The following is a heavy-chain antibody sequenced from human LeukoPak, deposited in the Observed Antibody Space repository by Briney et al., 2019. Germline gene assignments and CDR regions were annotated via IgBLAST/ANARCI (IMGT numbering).Heavy chain of an antibody. CDR1: GGTFSSYA. V-gene: IGHV1-69*05. D-gene: IGHD3-10*01. J-gene: IGHJ4*02. Sequence: SVKVSCKASGGTFSSYAVSWVRQAPGHGLEWMGGIIPTFGTANYAQKFQGRVTITTDESTSTAYMELSRLRSEDTAVYYCARDKDVSANYPFDYWGQGTLVTVSS. CDR2: IIPTFGTA. CDR3: ARDKDVSANYPFDY.